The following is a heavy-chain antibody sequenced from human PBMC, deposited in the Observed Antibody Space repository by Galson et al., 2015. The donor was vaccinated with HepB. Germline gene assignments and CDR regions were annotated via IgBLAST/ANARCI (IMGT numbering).Heavy chain of an antibody. V-gene: IGHV5-51*01. Sequence: QSGAEVKKPGESLKISCKGSGYSFTSYWIGWVRQKPGKGLEWLGIIYPGDSDTKYSPSFQDQVTISADKSISTAYLQWSSLKASDTAMYYCARHLGMATYYFDYWGQGTLVTVSS. D-gene: IGHD5-24*01. J-gene: IGHJ4*02. CDR3: ARHLGMATYYFDY. CDR2: IYPGDSDT. CDR1: GYSFTSYW.